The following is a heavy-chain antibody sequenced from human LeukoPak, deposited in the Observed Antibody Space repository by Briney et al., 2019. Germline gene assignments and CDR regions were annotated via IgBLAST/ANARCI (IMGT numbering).Heavy chain of an antibody. Sequence: ASVKVSCKASGYTFTGYYMHWARQAPGQGLEWMGWINPNSGGTNYAQKFQGRVTMTRDTSISTAYMELSSLRSEDTAVYYCARVGGDMGDYYGSGSYGYWGQGTLVTVSS. CDR1: GYTFTGYY. D-gene: IGHD3-10*01. CDR3: ARVGGDMGDYYGSGSYGY. V-gene: IGHV1-2*02. J-gene: IGHJ4*02. CDR2: INPNSGGT.